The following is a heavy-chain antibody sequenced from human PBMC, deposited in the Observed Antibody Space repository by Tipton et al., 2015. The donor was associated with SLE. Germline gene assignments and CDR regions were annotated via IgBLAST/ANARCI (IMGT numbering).Heavy chain of an antibody. CDR2: IYYSGNT. J-gene: IGHJ4*02. Sequence: TLSLTCTVSGGSISSHYWSWFRQPPGKGLEWIGSIYYSGNTNYNPSLKSRVTISVDTSKNQFSLKLSSVTAADTAVYYCARPRSGSSAPFDYWGQGTLVTVSS. D-gene: IGHD6-6*01. CDR3: ARPRSGSSAPFDY. CDR1: GGSISSHY. V-gene: IGHV4-59*08.